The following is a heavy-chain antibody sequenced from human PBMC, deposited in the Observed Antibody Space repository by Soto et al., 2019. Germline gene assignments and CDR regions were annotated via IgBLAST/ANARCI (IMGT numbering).Heavy chain of an antibody. CDR3: ARHVIQVSHDV. CDR2: ITTSSHTI. J-gene: IGHJ6*02. CDR1: GFTFISYS. Sequence: PGGSLRLSFAASGFTFISYSMDWVRQAPGQGLEWISYITTSSHTIYYADSARRRFTISRDNAKNSLFLQMNSLRDEDTAVYYCARHVIQVSHDVWGRGPTGDVSS. D-gene: IGHD5-18*01. V-gene: IGHV3-48*02.